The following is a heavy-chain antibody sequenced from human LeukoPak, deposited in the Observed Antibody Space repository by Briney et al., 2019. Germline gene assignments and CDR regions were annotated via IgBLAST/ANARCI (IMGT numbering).Heavy chain of an antibody. V-gene: IGHV5-51*01. D-gene: IGHD3-16*01. Sequence: GESLKISCKVSGYSFPSYWITWVRQMPGKGLEWMGIIYPGDSDTRYSPSFQGQVTISADKSISTASLQWSSLKASDTAMYYCARLSAVPRGEFDYWGQGTLVTVSS. CDR3: ARLSAVPRGEFDY. J-gene: IGHJ4*02. CDR2: IYPGDSDT. CDR1: GYSFPSYW.